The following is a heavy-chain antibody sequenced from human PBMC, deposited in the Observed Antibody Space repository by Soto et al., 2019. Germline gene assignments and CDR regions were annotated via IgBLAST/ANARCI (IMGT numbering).Heavy chain of an antibody. CDR1: GFDFNTYG. D-gene: IGHD1-26*01. Sequence: QVQLVESGGGVVQPGRSLRLSCAASGFDFNTYGLHWVRQAPGKGLEWVAAISFDGGSQYYADSGKGRFTISRDKSKSTLYLQMTSLGAEDTATYFCAKDSSVTASGSGGWFDPWGPGTLVIVSS. J-gene: IGHJ5*02. CDR2: ISFDGGSQ. CDR3: AKDSSVTASGSGGWFDP. V-gene: IGHV3-30*18.